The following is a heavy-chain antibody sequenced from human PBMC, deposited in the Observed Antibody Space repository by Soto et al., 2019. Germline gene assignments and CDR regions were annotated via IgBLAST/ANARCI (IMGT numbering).Heavy chain of an antibody. D-gene: IGHD1-1*01. Sequence: QVQLQQWGAGLLKPSETLSLTCAVDGGFVSSGSYYWSWIRQPPGKGLEWIGEMSHSGGTHFNPSLRSRVTIAVDTSKNQFSRKMSSVTAADTALYYCARVERGTATTVVDAFDIWGPGTMVTVSS. V-gene: IGHV4-34*01. CDR2: MSHSGGT. J-gene: IGHJ3*02. CDR3: ARVERGTATTVVDAFDI. CDR1: GGFVSSGSYY.